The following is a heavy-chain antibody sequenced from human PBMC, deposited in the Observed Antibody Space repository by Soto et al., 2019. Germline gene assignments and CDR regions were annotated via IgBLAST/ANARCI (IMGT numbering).Heavy chain of an antibody. Sequence: QVQLVQSGAEVKKPGSSVKVSCKVSGGTFNTYAITWVRQAPGHGLEWMGGIIPMFGTPNYAQKFQGRVTITADESTSTAYMELSRPASEDTAVYYCASGGSYYGFGNYSYYGMGVWGQGTTVTVSS. CDR3: ASGGSYYGFGNYSYYGMGV. J-gene: IGHJ6*02. D-gene: IGHD2-21*01. CDR1: GGTFNTYA. V-gene: IGHV1-69*01. CDR2: IIPMFGTP.